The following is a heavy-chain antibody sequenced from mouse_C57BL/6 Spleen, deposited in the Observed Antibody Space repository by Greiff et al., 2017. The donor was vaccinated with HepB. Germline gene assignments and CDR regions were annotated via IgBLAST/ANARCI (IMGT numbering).Heavy chain of an antibody. Sequence: VQLQQSGAELVRPGASVKLSCTASGFNIKDYYMHWVKQRPEQGLEWIGWIDPENGDTEYASKFQGKATITADTSSNTAYLQLSSLTSEDPAVYCCTTGYDGHPIDYWGQGTTLTVSS. J-gene: IGHJ2*01. D-gene: IGHD2-3*01. V-gene: IGHV14-4*01. CDR3: TTGYDGHPIDY. CDR1: GFNIKDYY. CDR2: IDPENGDT.